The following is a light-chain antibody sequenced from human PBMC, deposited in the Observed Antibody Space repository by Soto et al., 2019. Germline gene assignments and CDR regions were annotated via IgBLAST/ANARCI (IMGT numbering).Light chain of an antibody. V-gene: IGKV3-20*01. J-gene: IGKJ5*01. CDR3: QQYGSSPMT. Sequence: EIMLTQSPGTLSLTQGERATLSCRASQSVSSNYLAWYQQKPGQAPRLLIYGASSRATGIPDRFSGSGSGTDFTLTISRLEPEDFAVYYCQQYGSSPMTFGQGTRLEI. CDR2: GAS. CDR1: QSVSSNY.